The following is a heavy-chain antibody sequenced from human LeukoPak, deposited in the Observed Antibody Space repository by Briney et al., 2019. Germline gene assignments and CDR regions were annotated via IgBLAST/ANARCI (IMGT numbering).Heavy chain of an antibody. CDR2: IIPIFGTA. Sequence: GASVKVSCKASRYTFTSYYMHWVRQAPGQGLEWMGGIIPIFGTANYAQKFQGRVTITADESTSTAYMELSSLRSEDTAVYYCARRRNLYSSSWFDPWGQGTLVTVSS. CDR1: RYTFTSYY. CDR3: ARRRNLYSSSWFDP. J-gene: IGHJ5*02. V-gene: IGHV1-69*13. D-gene: IGHD6-13*01.